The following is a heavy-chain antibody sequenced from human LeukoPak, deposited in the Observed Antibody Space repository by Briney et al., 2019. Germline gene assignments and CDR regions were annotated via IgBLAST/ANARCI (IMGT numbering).Heavy chain of an antibody. CDR2: IYYRGSG. CDR1: GSISTGGYY. Sequence: SETLSLTCSVSGSISTGGYYWSWIRQQPGKGLEWMGYIYYRGSGHYNPSLKSRITISVDRSRDQFSLTLSSVTAADTAVYYCARAARYWSGGSCYFFDYWGRGTLVTVSS. D-gene: IGHD2-15*01. CDR3: ARAARYWSGGSCYFFDY. J-gene: IGHJ4*02. V-gene: IGHV4-31*03.